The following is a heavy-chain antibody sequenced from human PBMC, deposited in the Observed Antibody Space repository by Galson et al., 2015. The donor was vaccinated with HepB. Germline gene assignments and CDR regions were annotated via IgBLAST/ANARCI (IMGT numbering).Heavy chain of an antibody. Sequence: CAISGDSVSTNSAAWNWIRQSPSRGLEWLGGTYYRAKWDNDYAPSVKGRTTFKPDTSKNQFSLELKSVSPEDTAVYYCAREALNWNNVAFNYYGLDVWGQGTTVIVSS. J-gene: IGHJ6*02. CDR1: GDSVSTNSAA. CDR2: TYYRAKWDN. V-gene: IGHV6-1*01. CDR3: AREALNWNNVAFNYYGLDV. D-gene: IGHD1/OR15-1a*01.